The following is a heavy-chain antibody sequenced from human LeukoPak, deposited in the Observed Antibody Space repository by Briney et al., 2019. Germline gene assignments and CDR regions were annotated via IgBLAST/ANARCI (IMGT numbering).Heavy chain of an antibody. V-gene: IGHV3-23*01. CDR2: ISNGGTST. CDR3: AKYRVGVSSPVDY. Sequence: GGSLRLSCAASGFTFVSYAMSWVRQAPGKGLEGVSGISNGGTSTYYADSVKGRFTISRDNTKKTLFLQMNSLRAEDTAVYYCAKYRVGVSSPVDYWGQGTLITVSS. D-gene: IGHD3-16*01. J-gene: IGHJ4*02. CDR1: GFTFVSYA.